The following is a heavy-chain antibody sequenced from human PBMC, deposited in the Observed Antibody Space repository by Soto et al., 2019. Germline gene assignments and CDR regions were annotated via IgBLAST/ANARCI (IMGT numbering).Heavy chain of an antibody. CDR1: GGSISSYY. V-gene: IGHV4-59*08. CDR2: IYYSGST. Sequence: PSETLSLTCTVSGGSISSYYWSWIRQPPGKGLEWIGYIYYSGSTNYNPSLKSRVTISVDTSKNQFSLKLNSVTAADTAVYYCARASTVTTRGSRNNWFDPWGQGTLVTVSS. D-gene: IGHD4-17*01. J-gene: IGHJ5*02. CDR3: ARASTVTTRGSRNNWFDP.